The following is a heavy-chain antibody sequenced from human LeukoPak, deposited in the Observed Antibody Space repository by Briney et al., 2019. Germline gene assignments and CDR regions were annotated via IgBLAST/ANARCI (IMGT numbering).Heavy chain of an antibody. CDR3: PAYSAMDV. CDR2: IKSKTDGGTT. Sequence: GGSLRLSCAASGFTFSNAWMTWVRQAPGKGLEWVGRIKSKTDGGTTDYAAPVKGRFTISRDDSERTLDLQMNSLKTEDTAIYYCPAYSAMDVWGQGTTVTVSS. CDR1: GFTFSNAW. D-gene: IGHD2-2*01. J-gene: IGHJ6*02. V-gene: IGHV3-15*01.